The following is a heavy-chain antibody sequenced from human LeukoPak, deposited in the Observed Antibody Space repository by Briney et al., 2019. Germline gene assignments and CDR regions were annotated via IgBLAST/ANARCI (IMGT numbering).Heavy chain of an antibody. CDR2: TYYRSKWYN. D-gene: IGHD3-3*01. CDR1: GDSVSSNSAA. CDR3: ARGGYDFWSGYYQTNDY. J-gene: IGHJ4*02. V-gene: IGHV6-1*01. Sequence: SQTLSLTCAISGDSVSSNSAAWNWIRQSPSRGLEWLGRTYYRSKWYNDYAVSVKSRITINPDTSKNQFSLQLNSVTPEDTAVYYYARGGYDFWSGYYQTNDYWGQGTLVTVSS.